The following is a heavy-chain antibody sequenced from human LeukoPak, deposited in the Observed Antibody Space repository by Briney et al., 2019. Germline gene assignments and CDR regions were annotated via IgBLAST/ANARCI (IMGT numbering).Heavy chain of an antibody. Sequence: ASVKVSCKAAGYTFSSYDINWVRQAPGQGLEYMGWMNPSSGNTGYTQKFQGRITMTRDTSIGTAYMELSSLKSEDTALYYCTRMRGYTYGYWYLDLCGRGTLGTVSS. D-gene: IGHD5-18*01. CDR2: MNPSSGNT. V-gene: IGHV1-8*01. CDR3: TRMRGYTYGYWYLDL. CDR1: GYTFSSYD. J-gene: IGHJ2*01.